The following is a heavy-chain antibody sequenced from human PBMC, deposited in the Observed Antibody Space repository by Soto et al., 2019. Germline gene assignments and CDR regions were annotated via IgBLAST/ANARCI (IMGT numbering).Heavy chain of an antibody. CDR3: AGGRRYYDSSGSYNWFDP. CDR2: IYHSGST. Sequence: QLQLQESGSGLVKPSQTLSLTCAVSGGSISSGGYSWSWIRQPPGKGLEWIGYIYHSGSTYYNPSLKSRVTISVDRSKNQFSLKLSSVTAADTAVYYCAGGRRYYDSSGSYNWFDPWGQGTLVTVSS. J-gene: IGHJ5*02. CDR1: GGSISSGGYS. V-gene: IGHV4-30-2*01. D-gene: IGHD3-22*01.